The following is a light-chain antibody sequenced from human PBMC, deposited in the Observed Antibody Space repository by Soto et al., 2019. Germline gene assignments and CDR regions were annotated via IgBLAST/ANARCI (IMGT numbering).Light chain of an antibody. J-gene: IGKJ1*01. Sequence: DLQMTQSPSSLSASVGDRVTITCRASQSISSYLNWYQQKPGKAPKLLIYAASSLQSGVPSRLSGSVSGTDFTLTISSLQAEDFAIYYCQQSYSTPRTFGQGTKVDIK. CDR2: AAS. V-gene: IGKV1-39*01. CDR1: QSISSY. CDR3: QQSYSTPRT.